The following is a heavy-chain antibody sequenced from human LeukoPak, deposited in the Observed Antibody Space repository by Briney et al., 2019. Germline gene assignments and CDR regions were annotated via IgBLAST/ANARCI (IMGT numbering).Heavy chain of an antibody. V-gene: IGHV1-2*02. CDR2: INPNSGGT. CDR1: GYTFTGYY. CDR3: ARGRWAAMVSYYFDY. D-gene: IGHD5-18*01. Sequence: ASVKVSSKASGYTFTGYYMHWVRQAPGQGLEWMGWINPNSGGTNYAQKFQGRVTMTRDTSITTAYMELSRLRSDDTAVFYCARGRWAAMVSYYFDYWGQGTLVTVSS. J-gene: IGHJ4*02.